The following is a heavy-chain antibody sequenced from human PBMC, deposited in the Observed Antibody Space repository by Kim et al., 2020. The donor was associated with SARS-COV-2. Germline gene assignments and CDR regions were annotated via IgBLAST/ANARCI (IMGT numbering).Heavy chain of an antibody. J-gene: IGHJ3*02. V-gene: IGHV3-66*01. Sequence: ASSVKGIFTIARDNSKNTMYLQRNSRRAEDTAVYYCARDPEFYSRYAFDIWGQGTMVTVPS. D-gene: IGHD2-21*01. CDR3: ARDPEFYSRYAFDI.